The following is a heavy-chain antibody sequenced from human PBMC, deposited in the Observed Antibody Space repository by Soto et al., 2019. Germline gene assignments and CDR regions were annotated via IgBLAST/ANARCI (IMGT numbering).Heavy chain of an antibody. V-gene: IGHV3-73*02. J-gene: IGHJ4*02. CDR1: GFTFSGSA. CDR2: IRSKANSYAT. CDR3: TRLGEYYYDSSGYYYFDY. Sequence: EVQLVESGGGLVQPGGSLKLSCAASGFTFSGSAMHWVRQASGTWLEWVGRIRSKANSYATAYAASVKGRFTISRDDSKNTAYLQMNSLKTEDTAVYYCTRLGEYYYDSSGYYYFDYWGQGTLFTVSS. D-gene: IGHD3-22*01.